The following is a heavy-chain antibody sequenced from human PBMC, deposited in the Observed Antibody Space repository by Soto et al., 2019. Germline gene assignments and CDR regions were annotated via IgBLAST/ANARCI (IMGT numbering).Heavy chain of an antibody. V-gene: IGHV3-7*01. CDR1: GFTFSTYW. CDR2: IKQDGSEK. J-gene: IGHJ4*02. CDR3: ARETYYFDY. Sequence: EVQLVESGGGLVQPGGSLRLSCAASGFTFSTYWMSWVRQAPGKGLEWVANIKQDGSEKYYVDSVKGRFTISRDNADNSLYLQMHSLRAEDTAVYYCARETYYFDYWGQGALVTVSS.